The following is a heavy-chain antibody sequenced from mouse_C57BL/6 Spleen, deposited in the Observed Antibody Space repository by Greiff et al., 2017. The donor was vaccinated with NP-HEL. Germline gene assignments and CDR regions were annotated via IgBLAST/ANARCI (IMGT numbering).Heavy chain of an antibody. CDR1: GFTFSSYA. CDR3: TRGLRNYYFDY. CDR2: ISSGGDYI. J-gene: IGHJ2*01. V-gene: IGHV5-9-1*02. Sequence: EVKLVESGEGLVKPGGSLKLSCAASGFTFSSYAMSWVRQTPEKRLEWVAYISSGGDYIYYADTVKGRFTISRDNARNTLYLQMSSLKSEDTAMYYCTRGLRNYYFDYWGQGTTLTVSS.